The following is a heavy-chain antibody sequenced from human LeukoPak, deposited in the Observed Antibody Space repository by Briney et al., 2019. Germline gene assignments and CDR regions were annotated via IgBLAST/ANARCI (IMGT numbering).Heavy chain of an antibody. CDR1: GGSIRSSDYY. J-gene: IGHJ4*02. CDR2: ISFRGST. CDR3: GRSDYYDLDY. V-gene: IGHV4-39*01. D-gene: IGHD3-22*01. Sequence: SETLSLTCTLSGGSIRSSDYYWGWIRQPPGRGLEWIGSISFRGSTYYNPSLKSRVTISVDTSKNQSSLKLRSVTAADTAVYYCGRSDYYDLDYWGQGTLVTVSS.